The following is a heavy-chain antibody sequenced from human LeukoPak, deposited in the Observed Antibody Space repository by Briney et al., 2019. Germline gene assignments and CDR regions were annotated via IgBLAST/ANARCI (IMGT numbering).Heavy chain of an antibody. Sequence: PSETQSLTCTVSGYSISSGYYWGWIRQPPGKGLEWIGSIYHSGSTYYNPSLKSRVTISVDTSKNQFSLKLSSVTAADTAVYYCAKSVPRNPFDYWGQGTLVTVSS. CDR1: GYSISSGYY. J-gene: IGHJ4*02. V-gene: IGHV4-38-2*02. CDR2: IYHSGST. CDR3: AKSVPRNPFDY. D-gene: IGHD1-14*01.